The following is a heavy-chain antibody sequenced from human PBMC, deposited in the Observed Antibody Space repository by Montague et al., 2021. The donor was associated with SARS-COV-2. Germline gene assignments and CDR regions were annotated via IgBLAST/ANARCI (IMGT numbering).Heavy chain of an antibody. J-gene: IGHJ4*02. D-gene: IGHD6-13*01. Sequence: SLRLSCAASGFTFSSYGMHWVRQAPGKGLEWVAVIWYNGSNKYYADSVKGRFTISRDNSKNTLYLQMNSLRAEDTAVYYCARDLGWAAAGEGGYWGQGTLVTVSS. CDR3: ARDLGWAAAGEGGY. CDR2: IWYNGSNK. CDR1: GFTFSSYG. V-gene: IGHV3-33*08.